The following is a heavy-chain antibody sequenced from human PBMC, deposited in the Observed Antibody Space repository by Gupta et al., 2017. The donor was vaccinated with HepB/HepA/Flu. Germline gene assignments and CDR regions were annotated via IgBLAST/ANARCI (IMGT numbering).Heavy chain of an antibody. D-gene: IGHD2-8*01. Sequence: EVQLVESGGGLVKPGGSLRLSCAASGFTFSNSWMSWVRQAPGKGLEWVGRIKSKTDGGTTDYAAPVKGRFTISRDDSKNTLYLQMNSLKTEDTAVYYCTTDPGVLYCTNGVCYPGAYWGQGTLVTVSS. V-gene: IGHV3-15*01. J-gene: IGHJ4*02. CDR1: GFTFSNSW. CDR2: IKSKTDGGTT. CDR3: TTDPGVLYCTNGVCYPGAY.